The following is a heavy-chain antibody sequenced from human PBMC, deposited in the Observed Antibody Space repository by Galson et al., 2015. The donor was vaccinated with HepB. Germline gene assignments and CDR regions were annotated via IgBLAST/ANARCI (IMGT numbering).Heavy chain of an antibody. D-gene: IGHD3-16*01. V-gene: IGHV3-7*03. J-gene: IGHJ3*02. CDR2: IKQDGSEK. CDR3: ARDRPNWGSLDAFDI. CDR1: GFTFSSYW. Sequence: SLRLSCAASGFTFSSYWMSWVRQAPGKGLEWVANIKQDGSEKYYVDSVKGRFTISRDNAKNSLYLQMNSLRAEDTAVYYCARDRPNWGSLDAFDIWGQGTMVTVSS.